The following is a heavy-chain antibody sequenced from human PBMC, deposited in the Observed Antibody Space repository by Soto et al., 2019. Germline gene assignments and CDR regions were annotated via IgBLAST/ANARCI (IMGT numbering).Heavy chain of an antibody. CDR3: ARASTIVVVVDDPYYFDY. V-gene: IGHV4-34*01. CDR2: INHSGST. D-gene: IGHD2-15*01. J-gene: IGHJ4*02. Sequence: QVQLQQWGAGLLKPSETLSLTCAVYGGSFSGYYWSWIRQPPGKGLEWMGEINHSGSTNYNPSLKSRVTISVDTSKNQFSLKLSSVTAADTAVYYCARASTIVVVVDDPYYFDYWGQGTLVTVSS. CDR1: GGSFSGYY.